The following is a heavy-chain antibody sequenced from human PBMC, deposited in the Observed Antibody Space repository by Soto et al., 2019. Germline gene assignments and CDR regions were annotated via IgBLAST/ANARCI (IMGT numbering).Heavy chain of an antibody. J-gene: IGHJ5*02. CDR3: ARITISGTGWFDP. Sequence: QVQLQESGPGLVKPSETLSLTCTVSGDSVSSGSYYWSWIRQPPGKGLEWIAYIYYIGTTNYNPSLKSRVTISVDTSKNQFSLTLSSVTAADTAVYYCARITISGTGWFDPWGQGTLVTVSS. V-gene: IGHV4-61*01. CDR2: IYYIGTT. D-gene: IGHD3-3*01. CDR1: GDSVSSGSYY.